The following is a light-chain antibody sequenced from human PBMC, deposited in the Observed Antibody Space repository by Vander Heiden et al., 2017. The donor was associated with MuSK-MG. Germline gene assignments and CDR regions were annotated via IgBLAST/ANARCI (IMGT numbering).Light chain of an antibody. CDR2: DAS. V-gene: IGKV3-11*01. CDR1: QSVSSY. CDR3: QQRSNLPS. J-gene: IGKJ3*01. Sequence: STGTLSLSPGERATLSCRASQSVSSYLAWYQQKPGQAPRLLIYDASNRATGIPARFSGSGSGTDFTLTISSLEPEDFAVYYCQQRSNLPSFGPGTKVDIK.